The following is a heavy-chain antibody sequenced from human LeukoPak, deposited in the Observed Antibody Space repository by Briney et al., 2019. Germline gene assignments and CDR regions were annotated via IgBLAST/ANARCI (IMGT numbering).Heavy chain of an antibody. V-gene: IGHV1-18*01. Sequence: GASVKVSCKASGYTFTSYGISWVRQAPGQGLEWMGWISAYNGNTTYAQKFQGRVTMTRDTSTSTVYMEMSSLRSEDTAVYYCAREGGSGYCSSTSCYTDYWGQGTLVTVSS. CDR2: ISAYNGNT. D-gene: IGHD2-2*01. CDR1: GYTFTSYG. J-gene: IGHJ4*02. CDR3: AREGGSGYCSSTSCYTDY.